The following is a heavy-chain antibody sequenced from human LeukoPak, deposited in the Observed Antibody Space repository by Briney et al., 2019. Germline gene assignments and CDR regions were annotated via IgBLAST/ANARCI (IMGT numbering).Heavy chain of an antibody. Sequence: GGSLRLSCAASGFIFSNHGMNWVRQAPGKGLEWVAVISYDGSNKYYADSVKGRFTISRDNSKNTLYLQMNSLRAEDTAVYYCAKDSLTFGTDYWGQGTLVTVSS. J-gene: IGHJ4*02. CDR2: ISYDGSNK. CDR3: AKDSLTFGTDY. D-gene: IGHD3/OR15-3a*01. CDR1: GFIFSNHG. V-gene: IGHV3-30*18.